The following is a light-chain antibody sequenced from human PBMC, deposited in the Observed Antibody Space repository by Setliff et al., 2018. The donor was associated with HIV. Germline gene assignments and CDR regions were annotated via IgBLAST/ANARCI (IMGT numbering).Light chain of an antibody. CDR3: CSYAGTYTV. J-gene: IGLJ2*01. Sequence: QSVLTQPRSVSGSPGQSVTISCTGTSSDVGGYNYVSWYQQHPGKAPKLMIYDVSERPSGVPDRFSGSKSGNTASLTISGLQAEDEADYYCCSYAGTYTVFGGGTKVTVL. CDR1: SSDVGGYNY. V-gene: IGLV2-11*01. CDR2: DVS.